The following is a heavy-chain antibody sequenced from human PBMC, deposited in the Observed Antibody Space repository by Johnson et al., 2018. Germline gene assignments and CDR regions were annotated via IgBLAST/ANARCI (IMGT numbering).Heavy chain of an antibody. J-gene: IGHJ6*03. V-gene: IGHV3-23*01. CDR2: ISGSDANT. CDR1: GFTFSNYA. D-gene: IGHD5-18*01. CDR3: PKELGYSYGYYYYYMDV. Sequence: AQLLESGGGLVQPGGSLRLWCAASGFTFSNYAMSWVRQAPGKGLEWVSTISGSDANTYYAHAVKGRFTIPRDNSKNTLYLQMNSLRAEDTAGYYCPKELGYSYGYYYYYMDVWGKGTTVTVSS.